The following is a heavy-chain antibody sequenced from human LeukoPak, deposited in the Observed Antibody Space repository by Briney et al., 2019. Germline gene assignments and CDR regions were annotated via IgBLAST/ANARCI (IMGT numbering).Heavy chain of an antibody. CDR2: IIPIFGSA. V-gene: IGHV1-69*13. CDR3: ARGLSRWSTPTSSYYYRMDV. CDR1: GYTFTSYG. Sequence: GASVKVSCKASGYTFTSYGISWVRQAPGQGLEWMGGIIPIFGSANFAQKFQGRVTITADDSTNTAYMELSSLRSEDTAFYYCARGLSRWSTPTSSYYYRMDVWGQGTTVVVSS. D-gene: IGHD4-23*01. J-gene: IGHJ6*02.